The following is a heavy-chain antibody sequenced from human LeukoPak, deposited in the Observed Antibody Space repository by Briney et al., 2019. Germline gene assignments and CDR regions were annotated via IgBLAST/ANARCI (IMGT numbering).Heavy chain of an antibody. CDR3: AKEAAYYYDSSGPFDY. Sequence: GGSLRLSCAASGFTFDDYTMHWGRQAPGKGLEWVSLISWYGGSTYYADSVNGRFTISRDNSKNSLYLQMNSLRTEDTALYYCAKEAAYYYDSSGPFDYWGQGTLVTVSS. V-gene: IGHV3-43*01. CDR1: GFTFDDYT. J-gene: IGHJ4*02. CDR2: ISWYGGST. D-gene: IGHD3-22*01.